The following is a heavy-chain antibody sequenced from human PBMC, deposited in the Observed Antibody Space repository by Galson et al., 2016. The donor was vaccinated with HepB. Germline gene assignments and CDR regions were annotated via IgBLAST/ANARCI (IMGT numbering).Heavy chain of an antibody. J-gene: IGHJ5*02. V-gene: IGHV5-51*01. CDR1: GYSFETFW. CDR3: TRAPLVGTWFAP. Sequence: QSGAEVKKPGESLKISCRGFGYSFETFWIVWVRQMPGKGLEWMGIIYPGGSDTRYSPSFQGQVTISADTSINTAYLQWSSLKVSDSAMYYCTRAPLVGTWFAPWGQGTLVTVSS. D-gene: IGHD3-10*01. CDR2: IYPGGSDT.